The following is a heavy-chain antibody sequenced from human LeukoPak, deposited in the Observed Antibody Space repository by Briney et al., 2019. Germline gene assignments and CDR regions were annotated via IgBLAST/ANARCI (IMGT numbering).Heavy chain of an antibody. V-gene: IGHV1-46*01. CDR1: GYTFTSYY. CDR3: ARDAAYCSGGSCYFPPGY. J-gene: IGHJ4*02. Sequence: ASVKVSCTASGYTFTSYYMHWVRQASGQGLEWMGIINPSGGSASYAQKFQGRVTMTRDTSTSTVYMELSSLRSEDTAVYYCARDAAYCSGGSCYFPPGYWGQGTLVTVSS. CDR2: INPSGGSA. D-gene: IGHD2-15*01.